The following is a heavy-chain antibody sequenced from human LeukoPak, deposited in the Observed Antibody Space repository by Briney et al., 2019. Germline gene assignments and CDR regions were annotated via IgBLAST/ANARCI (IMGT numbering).Heavy chain of an antibody. V-gene: IGHV3-48*02. Sequence: GGSLRLSCAASGFTFSTYSMNWVRQAPGKGLEWVSYISGSSGTIFYADSVKGRFTIPRDNAKDSLYLQLDSLRDEDTAVYYCARDITMLRGVLLDYWGQGVLVTVSS. CDR1: GFTFSTYS. CDR2: ISGSSGTI. J-gene: IGHJ4*02. CDR3: ARDITMLRGVLLDY. D-gene: IGHD3-10*01.